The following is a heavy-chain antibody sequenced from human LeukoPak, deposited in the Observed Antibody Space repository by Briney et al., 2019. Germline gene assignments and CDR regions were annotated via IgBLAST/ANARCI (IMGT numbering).Heavy chain of an antibody. J-gene: IGHJ4*02. V-gene: IGHV4-4*07. Sequence: PWETLSLTCTVSGGAIRSHYWNWIRQPAGKGLEWSGHIYSSGYTNDHPSLKSRITMSVDMSKNRFSLRLNSVTAADAAVFYCARGEHSVESWGQGMLVTVSS. CDR2: IYSSGYT. D-gene: IGHD1/OR15-1a*01. CDR3: ARGEHSVES. CDR1: GGAIRSHY.